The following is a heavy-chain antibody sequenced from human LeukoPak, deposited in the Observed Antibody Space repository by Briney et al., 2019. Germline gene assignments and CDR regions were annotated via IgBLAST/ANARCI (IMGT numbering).Heavy chain of an antibody. CDR3: ARDQAGTTSGLDY. V-gene: IGHV3-74*01. D-gene: IGHD1-7*01. CDR1: GFTFSSYW. CDR2: IISDGSST. Sequence: GGSLRLSCAASGFTFSSYWMHWVRQAPGKGLVWVSRIISDGSSTSYADSVKGRFTISRDNAKNTLYLQMNSLRAEDTAVYYCARDQAGTTSGLDYWGQGTLVTVSP. J-gene: IGHJ4*02.